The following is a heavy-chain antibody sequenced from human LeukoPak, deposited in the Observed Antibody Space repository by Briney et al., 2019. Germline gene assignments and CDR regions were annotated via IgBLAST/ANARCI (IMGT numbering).Heavy chain of an antibody. CDR3: ARRYYHGGNRHFDY. V-gene: IGHV4-39*01. D-gene: IGHD4-23*01. CDR1: GGSISSSSYY. Sequence: SETLSLTCTVSGGSISSSSYYWGWIRQPPGKGLEWIGSIYYSGNTYYNPSLKSRVTISVDMSKNQFSLKLSSVTAADTAVYYCARRYYHGGNRHFDYWGQGTLVTVSS. CDR2: IYYSGNT. J-gene: IGHJ4*02.